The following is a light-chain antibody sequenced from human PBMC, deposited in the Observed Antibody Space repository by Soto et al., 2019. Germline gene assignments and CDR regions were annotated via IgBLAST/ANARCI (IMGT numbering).Light chain of an antibody. CDR2: AND. V-gene: IGLV1-47*02. CDR1: SSNIGSNY. J-gene: IGLJ3*02. CDR3: AAWDDSLGGSWV. Sequence: QSVLTQPPSASGTPGQRVIISCSGRSSNIGSNYVYWFQHLPGTAPKLLIYANDQRPSGVPDRFSGSKSGTSASLAISGIRSEDEADYYCAAWDDSLGGSWVFGGGTKVTVL.